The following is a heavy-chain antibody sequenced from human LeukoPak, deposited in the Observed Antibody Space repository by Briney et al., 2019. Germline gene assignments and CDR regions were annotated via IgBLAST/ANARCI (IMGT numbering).Heavy chain of an antibody. CDR2: ISISGENT. J-gene: IGHJ4*02. V-gene: IGHV3-23*01. D-gene: IGHD6-6*01. Sequence: GGSLRLSCAASGLTFSSYAMSWVRQAPGKGLESVSAISISGENTYYADSVKGRFTISRDTSRNTLYLQMHSLRAEDTAVYYCARLISTSSSRFSDYWGQGTLVTVSS. CDR1: GLTFSSYA. CDR3: ARLISTSSSRFSDY.